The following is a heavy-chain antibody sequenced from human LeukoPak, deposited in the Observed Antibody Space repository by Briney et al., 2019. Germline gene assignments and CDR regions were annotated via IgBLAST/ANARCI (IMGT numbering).Heavy chain of an antibody. CDR2: IVVGSGNT. CDR1: GFTFTKSA. V-gene: IGHV1-58*01. Sequence: SVKVSCTASGFTFTKSAVQWVRQARGQRPEWIGWIVVGSGNTNYAQNFQERVTITRDMSVSTAYMQLSSLGSEDTAVYFCAATDPSLRSLDWVRPYHYYVMDVWGKGTTVTVSS. CDR3: AATDPSLRSLDWVRPYHYYVMDV. D-gene: IGHD3-9*01. J-gene: IGHJ6*04.